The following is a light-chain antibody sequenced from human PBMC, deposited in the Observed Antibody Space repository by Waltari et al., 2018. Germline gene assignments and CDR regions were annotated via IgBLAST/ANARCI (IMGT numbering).Light chain of an antibody. V-gene: IGKV1-33*01. J-gene: IGKJ4*01. CDR3: QHHDNLPLT. CDR1: QDISNY. CDR2: DAS. Sequence: DIQMTQSPSSLSASVGDRVTIICQASQDISNYLNWYQQKPGKAPKLLIYDASTLETGVPSRVSGSGSGTDFTFNNSNLQPEDIATYYCQHHDNLPLTFGGGTKVEIK.